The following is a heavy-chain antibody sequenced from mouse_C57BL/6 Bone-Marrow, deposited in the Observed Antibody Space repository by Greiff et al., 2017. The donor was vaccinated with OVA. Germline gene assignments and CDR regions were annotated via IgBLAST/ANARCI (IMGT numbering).Heavy chain of an antibody. Sequence: EVQLQQSGPELVKPGASVKISCKASGYTFTDYYMNWVKQSHGKSLEWIGDINPNNGGTSYNQKFKGKATLTVDKSSSTAYMELRSLTSEDSAVYYCARSEITTGGFDYWGQGTTLTVSS. D-gene: IGHD1-1*01. CDR3: ARSEITTGGFDY. CDR1: GYTFTDYY. CDR2: INPNNGGT. J-gene: IGHJ2*01. V-gene: IGHV1-26*01.